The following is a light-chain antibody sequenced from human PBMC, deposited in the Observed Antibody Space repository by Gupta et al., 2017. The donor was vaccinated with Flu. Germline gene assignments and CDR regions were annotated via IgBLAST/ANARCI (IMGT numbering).Light chain of an antibody. CDR1: QRISSY. J-gene: IGKJ1*01. CDR3: QQSDSTPGT. CDR2: AAS. V-gene: IGKV1-39*01. Sequence: DSQMTHAPSSLSASVGDRVTITCRASQRISSYLNWYQQKPGKAPKLLIYAASSLQTGVPSRSTGSGSGTDFTLTISRLQLEDFATYYCQQSDSTPGTFGQGTKVEIK.